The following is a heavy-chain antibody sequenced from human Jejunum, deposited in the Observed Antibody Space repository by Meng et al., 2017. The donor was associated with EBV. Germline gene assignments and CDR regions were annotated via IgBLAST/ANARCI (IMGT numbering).Heavy chain of an antibody. Sequence: QLAVREAGPGLVKPSETLSLTCIVSGGSISSSSHYWGWIRQPPGKGLEWIGSIYYSGSTYYNPSLKSRVTISVDTSKNQFSLKLSSVTAADTAVYYCARTYYYDSSGYAPFDYWGQGTLVTVSS. CDR3: ARTYYYDSSGYAPFDY. V-gene: IGHV4-39*07. CDR1: GGSISSSSHY. D-gene: IGHD3-22*01. CDR2: IYYSGST. J-gene: IGHJ4*02.